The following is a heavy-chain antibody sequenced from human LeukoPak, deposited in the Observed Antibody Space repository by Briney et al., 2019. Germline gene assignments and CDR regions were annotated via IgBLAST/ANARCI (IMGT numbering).Heavy chain of an antibody. CDR1: GFTFSSYA. J-gene: IGHJ4*02. CDR2: ISGSGGST. V-gene: IGHV3-23*01. D-gene: IGHD2-2*01. Sequence: TGGSLRLSCAASGFTFSSYAMSWVRQAPGKGLEWVSAISGSGGSTYYADSVKGRFTISRDNSKNTLYLQMSSLRAEDTAVYYCAGPTCLRGAYCSTNFWGQGTLVTVSS. CDR3: AGPTCLRGAYCSTNF.